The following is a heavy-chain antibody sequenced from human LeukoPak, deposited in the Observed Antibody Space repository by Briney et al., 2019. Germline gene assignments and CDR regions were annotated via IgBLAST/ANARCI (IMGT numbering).Heavy chain of an antibody. Sequence: GGSLRLSCAASGFTFSSYAMSWVRQAPGKGLEWVSSISSSSSYIYYADSVKGRFTISRDNAKNSLYLQMNSLRAEDTAVYYCARGQHCSSTSCYEDYWGQGTLVTVSS. CDR2: ISSSSSYI. D-gene: IGHD2-2*01. CDR1: GFTFSSYA. CDR3: ARGQHCSSTSCYEDY. J-gene: IGHJ4*02. V-gene: IGHV3-21*01.